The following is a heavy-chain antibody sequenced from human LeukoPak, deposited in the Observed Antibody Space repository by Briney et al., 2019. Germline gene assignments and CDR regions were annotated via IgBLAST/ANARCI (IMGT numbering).Heavy chain of an antibody. J-gene: IGHJ5*02. V-gene: IGHV3-11*04. D-gene: IGHD2-15*01. CDR1: GCTFSDYY. CDR2: ISSSGFSM. CDR3: ARSPGYCDDGSCWFDP. Sequence: GGSLRLSCAASGCTFSDYYMNWIRQAPGKGLEWVSYISSSGFSMYYADSVKGRFTISRDNAKNSLYLQMNSLRAEDTAVYFCARSPGYCDDGSCWFDPWGQGTLVTVSS.